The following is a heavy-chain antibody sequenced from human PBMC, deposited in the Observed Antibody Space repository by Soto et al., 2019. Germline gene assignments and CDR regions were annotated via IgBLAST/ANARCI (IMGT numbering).Heavy chain of an antibody. CDR2: IDPSYSYT. CDR3: ARLKGCSSTSCYTGNWFAP. J-gene: IGHJ5*02. CDR1: GYXFTSYL. V-gene: IGHV5-10-1*01. Sequence: EXLKISCKCSGYXFTSYLVSWVRQMPGKGLEWMGRIDPSYSYTNYSPSFQCHVTISADKSISTSYLQWSSLKASDTAMYYCARLKGCSSTSCYTGNWFAPWGQGTLGTVS. D-gene: IGHD2-2*02.